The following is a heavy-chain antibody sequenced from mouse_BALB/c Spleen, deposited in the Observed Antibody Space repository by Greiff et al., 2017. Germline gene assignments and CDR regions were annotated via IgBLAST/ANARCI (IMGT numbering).Heavy chain of an antibody. CDR3: ARDGYFDY. CDR2: ISSGGST. Sequence: EVHLVESGGGLVKPGGSLKLSCAASGFTFSSYAMSWVRQTPEKRLEWVASISSGGSTYYPDSVKGRFTISRDNARNILYLQMSSLRSEDTAMYYCARDGYFDYWGQGTTLTVSS. CDR1: GFTFSSYA. J-gene: IGHJ2*01. V-gene: IGHV5-6-5*01.